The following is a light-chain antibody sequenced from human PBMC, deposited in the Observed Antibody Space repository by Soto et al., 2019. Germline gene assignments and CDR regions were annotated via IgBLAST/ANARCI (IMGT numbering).Light chain of an antibody. V-gene: IGKV1-12*02. J-gene: IGKJ1*01. CDR2: AAS. CDR3: QQANSFPWT. CDR1: QGLSTW. Sequence: DIPMTQSPSTVSASVGDRVTITCRASQGLSTWLAWYQQIPGKAPKLLIYAASSLQSGVPSRFSGGGSGTYFTLTISSLQPEDFATYYCQQANSFPWTFGQGTKVEIK.